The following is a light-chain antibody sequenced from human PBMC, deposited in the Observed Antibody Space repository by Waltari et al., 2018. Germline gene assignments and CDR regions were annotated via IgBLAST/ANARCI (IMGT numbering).Light chain of an antibody. Sequence: EIVLTQSPGTLSLSPGERATLPCRASEGVGKDLAWYQQRPGQAPRLVMFHASNRATGIPDRFSGSGSGTDFSLTISRLEPEDFAVYYCQKYNRLPATFGQGTKVEIK. CDR3: QKYNRLPAT. J-gene: IGKJ1*01. V-gene: IGKV3-20*01. CDR2: HAS. CDR1: EGVGKD.